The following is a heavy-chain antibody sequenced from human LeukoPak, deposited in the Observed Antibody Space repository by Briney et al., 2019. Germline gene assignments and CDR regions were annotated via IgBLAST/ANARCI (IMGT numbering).Heavy chain of an antibody. CDR2: IIPIFGTA. V-gene: IGHV1-69*05. J-gene: IGHJ3*02. D-gene: IGHD1-14*01. CDR1: GGTFSSYA. CDR3: ARGLSNQRGGAFDI. Sequence: SVKVSCKASGGTFSSYAISWVRQAPGQGLEWMGRIIPIFGTANYAQKFQGRVTITTDESTSTAYMELSSLRSEDTAVYYCARGLSNQRGGAFDIWGQGTMVTVSS.